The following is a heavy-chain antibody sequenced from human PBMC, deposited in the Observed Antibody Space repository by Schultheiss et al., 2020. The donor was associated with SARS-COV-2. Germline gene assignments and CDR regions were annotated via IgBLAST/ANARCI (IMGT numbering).Heavy chain of an antibody. D-gene: IGHD6-19*01. CDR1: GFTFSSYA. CDR3: ARDGIAVAGHYYMDV. J-gene: IGHJ6*03. Sequence: GGSLRLSCAASGFTFSSYAMHWVRQAPGKGLEWVAVISYDGSNKYYADSVKGRFTISRDNSKNTLYLQMNSLRAEDTAVYYCARDGIAVAGHYYMDVWGKGTTVTVSS. CDR2: ISYDGSNK. V-gene: IGHV3-30*01.